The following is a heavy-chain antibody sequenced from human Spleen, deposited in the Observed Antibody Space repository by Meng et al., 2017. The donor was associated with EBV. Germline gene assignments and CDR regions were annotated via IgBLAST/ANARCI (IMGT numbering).Heavy chain of an antibody. CDR2: ISSDGSNK. CDR3: AKSPRRVVTLYYFDY. CDR1: GFTFRSYG. D-gene: IGHD4-23*01. J-gene: IGHJ4*02. V-gene: IGHV3-30*18. Sequence: QVQLVESGGGVVQPGRSLIVSCGSSGFTFRSYGMHWVRQAPGKGLEWVAMISSDGSNKNYADSVRGRFTISRDNSKNTLYLQMNSLRADDTAVYYCAKSPRRVVTLYYFDYWGQGTLVTVSS.